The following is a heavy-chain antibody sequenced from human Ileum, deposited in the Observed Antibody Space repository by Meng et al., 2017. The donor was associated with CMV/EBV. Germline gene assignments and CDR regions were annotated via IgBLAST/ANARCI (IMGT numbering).Heavy chain of an antibody. CDR3: NRDLGWYGNVDY. J-gene: IGHJ4*02. V-gene: IGHV3-15*07. D-gene: IGHD6-19*01. CDR1: GFTLSSAW. CDR2: IKTGAYGGTA. Sequence: ASGFTLSSAWINWGRQATGKGLGWVGRIKTGAYGGTADYAAPVKGRFFISRDDSKNTVSLQMNSLKTEDTAVYYCNRDLGWYGNVDYWGQGTLVTVSS.